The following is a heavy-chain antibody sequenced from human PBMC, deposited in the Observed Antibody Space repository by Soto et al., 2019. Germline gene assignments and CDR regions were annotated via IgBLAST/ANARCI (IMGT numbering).Heavy chain of an antibody. D-gene: IGHD6-13*01. J-gene: IGHJ5*02. V-gene: IGHV1-2*02. CDR1: GYTFTGYY. CDR2: INPNSGGT. CDR3: ARDHIAAAGLDP. Sequence: GASVKVSCKASGYTFTGYYMHWVRQAPGQGLEWMGWINPNSGGTNYAQKFQGRVTMTRDTSFSTAYMELSRLRSDDTAVYYCARDHIAAAGLDPWGQGTLVTVSS.